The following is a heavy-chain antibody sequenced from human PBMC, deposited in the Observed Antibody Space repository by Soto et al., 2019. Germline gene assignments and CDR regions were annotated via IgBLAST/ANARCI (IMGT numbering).Heavy chain of an antibody. Sequence: GGSLRLSCAASGFTFSSYGMHWVRQAPGKGLEWVAVISYDGSNKYYADSVKGRFTISRDNSKNTLYLQMNSLRAEDKAVYYCAKAPTCSGGSCYHFDYWGQGTLVTVSS. J-gene: IGHJ4*02. D-gene: IGHD2-15*01. CDR2: ISYDGSNK. CDR1: GFTFSSYG. CDR3: AKAPTCSGGSCYHFDY. V-gene: IGHV3-30*18.